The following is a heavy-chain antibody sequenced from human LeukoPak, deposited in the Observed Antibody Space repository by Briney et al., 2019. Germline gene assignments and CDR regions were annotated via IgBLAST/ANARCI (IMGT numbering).Heavy chain of an antibody. CDR3: AKDQLLDFDD. CDR2: ISVSGGST. CDR1: GFTFSSFA. V-gene: IGHV3-23*01. D-gene: IGHD2-2*01. J-gene: IGHJ4*02. Sequence: PGGSLRLSCAASGFTFSSFAMSWVRQAPGKGLEWVSAISVSGGSTYYADSVKGRFTIPRDNSKNTLYLQMHSLRAEDTAVYYCAKDQLLDFDDWGQGTLVTVSS.